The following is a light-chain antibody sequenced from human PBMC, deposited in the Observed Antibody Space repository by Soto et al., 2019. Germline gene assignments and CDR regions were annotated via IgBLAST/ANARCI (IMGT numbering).Light chain of an antibody. Sequence: AIQLTQSPSSLSASVGDRVTITCRASQGISSPLAWYQQKPGKAPNLLIYDASSLESGVPSRFSGSGSGTDFTLTISSLQPEDFATYYCQQFNNYPRTFGQGTKVEIK. CDR2: DAS. CDR3: QQFNNYPRT. V-gene: IGKV1D-13*01. J-gene: IGKJ1*01. CDR1: QGISSP.